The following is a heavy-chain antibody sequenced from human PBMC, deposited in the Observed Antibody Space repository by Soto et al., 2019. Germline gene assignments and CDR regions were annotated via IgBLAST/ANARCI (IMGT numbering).Heavy chain of an antibody. J-gene: IGHJ4*02. V-gene: IGHV1-18*01. CDR1: GYTFTSYG. CDR2: ISAYNGHT. CDR3: ARVVLVLRFLGSAN. D-gene: IGHD3-3*01. Sequence: ASVKVSCKACGYTFTSYGISWVRQAPGQGLEWMGWISAYNGHTIYAQKLQGRVTMTTDTSTSTAYMELRSLRSDDTAVYYCARVVLVLRFLGSANWGQGPLVTVSS.